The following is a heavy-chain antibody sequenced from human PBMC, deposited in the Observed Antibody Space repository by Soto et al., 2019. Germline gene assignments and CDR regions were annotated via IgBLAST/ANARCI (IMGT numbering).Heavy chain of an antibody. Sequence: EFQLVESGGGLVQPGGSLRLSCEASGFTFSTYNMVWVRQAPGKGLEWLSYITTTGTTIYYADSVKGRFTVSRDNAKISLYLQMNSLRAEDTAVYYCARYYDSSGPDLWGRGTLVTVSS. V-gene: IGHV3-48*01. J-gene: IGHJ2*01. CDR2: ITTTGTTI. CDR1: GFTFSTYN. D-gene: IGHD3-22*01. CDR3: ARYYDSSGPDL.